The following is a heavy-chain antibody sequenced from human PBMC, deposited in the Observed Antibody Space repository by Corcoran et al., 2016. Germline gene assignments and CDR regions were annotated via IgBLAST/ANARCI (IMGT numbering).Heavy chain of an antibody. D-gene: IGHD5-18*01. J-gene: IGHJ4*02. CDR2: ISSSSSTI. Sequence: EVQLVESGGGLVQPGGSLRLSCAASGFTFSSYSMNWVRQAPGKGLEWVSYISSSSSTIYYADSVKGGFTISRDNAKNSLYLKMNSLRDEDPGGDYCACAWGQVWLRGGGGLDYWGQGTLVTVSS. V-gene: IGHV3-48*02. CDR1: GFTFSSYS. CDR3: ACAWGQVWLRGGGGLDY.